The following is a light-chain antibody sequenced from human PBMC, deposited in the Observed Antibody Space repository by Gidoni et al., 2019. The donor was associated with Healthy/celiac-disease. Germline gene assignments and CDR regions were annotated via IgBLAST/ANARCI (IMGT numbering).Light chain of an antibody. J-gene: IGKJ4*01. CDR1: QSISSW. Sequence: DIQMTQSPSTLSASVGDRVTITCRASQSISSWLAWYQQKPGKAPKLLIYKASSLESGVPSRFSGSGSGTEFTLTISSLQPDDFATYYCQQYNSFSLTFGGGTKVEIK. CDR2: KAS. V-gene: IGKV1-5*03. CDR3: QQYNSFSLT.